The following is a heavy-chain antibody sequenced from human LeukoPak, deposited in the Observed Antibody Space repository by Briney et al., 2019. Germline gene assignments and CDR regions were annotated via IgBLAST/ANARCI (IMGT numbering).Heavy chain of an antibody. Sequence: GGSLRLSCAASGFTFSDYYMSWIRQAPGKGLEWVSYISSSGSTIYYADSVKGRFTISRDNAKNLLYLQMNSLGAEDTAVYYCAKDLELAPFDYWGQGTLVTVSS. CDR3: AKDLELAPFDY. V-gene: IGHV3-11*04. J-gene: IGHJ4*02. CDR1: GFTFSDYY. D-gene: IGHD1-26*01. CDR2: ISSSGSTI.